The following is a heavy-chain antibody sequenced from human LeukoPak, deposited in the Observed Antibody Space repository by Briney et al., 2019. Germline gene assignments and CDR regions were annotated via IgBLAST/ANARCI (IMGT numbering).Heavy chain of an antibody. D-gene: IGHD3-10*01. Sequence: GGSLRLSCAASGFTFSSYAMSWVRQAPGKGLEWVSAISGSGGSTYYADSVKGRFTISRDNAKNSLYLQMNSLRAEDTAVYYCAKGLWFGEIFFDYWGQGTLVTVSS. J-gene: IGHJ4*02. CDR1: GFTFSSYA. CDR2: ISGSGGST. CDR3: AKGLWFGEIFFDY. V-gene: IGHV3-23*01.